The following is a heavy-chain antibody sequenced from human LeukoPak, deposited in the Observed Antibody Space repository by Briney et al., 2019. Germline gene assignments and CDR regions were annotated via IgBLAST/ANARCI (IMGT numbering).Heavy chain of an antibody. J-gene: IGHJ4*02. D-gene: IGHD2-15*01. CDR1: GYTFTSYY. Sequence: ASVKVSCKASGYTFTSYYMHWVRQAPGQGLEWMGVINPSGDGTSYPQKFQGRVTMTRNVSTSTVYMDLSSLRPDDTAAYYCARTCCSETSKFDYWGQGSLVTVSS. V-gene: IGHV1-46*01. CDR2: INPSGDGT. CDR3: ARTCCSETSKFDY.